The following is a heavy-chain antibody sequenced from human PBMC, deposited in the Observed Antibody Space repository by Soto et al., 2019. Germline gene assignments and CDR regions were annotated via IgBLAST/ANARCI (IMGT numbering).Heavy chain of an antibody. V-gene: IGHV4-31*03. D-gene: IGHD3-10*01. CDR3: ARAPSYGSGSYYGAYSYYFDY. Sequence: SETLSLTCTVSGGSISSGGYYWSWIRQHPGKGLEWIGYIYYSGSTYYNPSLKSRVTISVDTSKNQFFLKLSSVTAADTAVYYCARAPSYGSGSYYGAYSYYFDYWGQGTLVTSPQ. CDR2: IYYSGST. J-gene: IGHJ4*02. CDR1: GGSISSGGYY.